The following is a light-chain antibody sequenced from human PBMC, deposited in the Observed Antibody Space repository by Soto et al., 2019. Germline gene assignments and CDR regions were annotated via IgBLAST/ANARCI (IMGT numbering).Light chain of an antibody. J-gene: IGLJ1*01. Sequence: QSALTQPASVSGSPGQSITIACTGTSSDVGGYNYVAWYQQHPGKVPRLMIYEVSNRPSGVSNRFSGSKSGSTASLTISGLQAEDEADYYCISYTSSSTSYVFGTWTKGTVL. CDR1: SSDVGGYNY. CDR3: ISYTSSSTSYV. V-gene: IGLV2-14*01. CDR2: EVS.